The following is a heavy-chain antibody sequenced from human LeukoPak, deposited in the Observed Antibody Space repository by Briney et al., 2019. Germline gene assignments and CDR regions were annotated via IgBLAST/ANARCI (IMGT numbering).Heavy chain of an antibody. J-gene: IGHJ3*02. Sequence: GGSLRLSCAASGFTFSIYDMNWVRQAPGKGLEWVSYISGSGSSIFYADSLQGRFTVSRDNAKNSVYLQMNSLRAEDTAVYYCAREGGFGYDDAFDTWGHGTTVTVSS. CDR1: GFTFSIYD. CDR3: AREGGFGYDDAFDT. CDR2: ISGSGSSI. D-gene: IGHD3-16*02. V-gene: IGHV3-48*03.